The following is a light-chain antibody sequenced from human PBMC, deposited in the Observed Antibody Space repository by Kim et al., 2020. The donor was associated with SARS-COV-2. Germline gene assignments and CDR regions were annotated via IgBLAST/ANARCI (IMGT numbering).Light chain of an antibody. CDR2: DAT. Sequence: SPGERATLSCRASQTINNKLVWYQQKPGQAHRLLIYDATTRANGVPARFMGSGSETDFTLTISSLQSEDFAVYYCQQSHDWPPLTFGQGTKVDIK. CDR1: QTINNK. V-gene: IGKV3-15*01. J-gene: IGKJ1*01. CDR3: QQSHDWPPLT.